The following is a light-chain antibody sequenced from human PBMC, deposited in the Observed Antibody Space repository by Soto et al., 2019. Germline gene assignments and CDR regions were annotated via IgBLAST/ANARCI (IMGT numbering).Light chain of an antibody. Sequence: EIVLTQSPGTLSLSPGERATLSCRASQSFSSSYLAWYQQKPGQAPRPLIYGASSRATGIPDRFSGGGSGTDFTLTISRLEPEDFAVYYCQQFSSYPLTFGGGTKVDI. CDR3: QQFSSYPLT. V-gene: IGKV3-20*01. CDR1: QSFSSSY. J-gene: IGKJ4*01. CDR2: GAS.